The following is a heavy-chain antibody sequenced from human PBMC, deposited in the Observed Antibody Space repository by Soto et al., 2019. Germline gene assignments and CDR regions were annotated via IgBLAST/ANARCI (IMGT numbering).Heavy chain of an antibody. Sequence: PGXSLRLSGVPSGFTFTTDAMSWVRQAPGKGLEWVSSISSGGDTYYADSVKGRFTISRDSSKNTLYLQMNNLRAEDTATYYCAKDYSSGYYAFDIWGRGTMVTVSS. CDR1: GFTFTTDA. D-gene: IGHD3-22*01. J-gene: IGHJ3*02. V-gene: IGHV3-23*01. CDR3: AKDYSSGYYAFDI. CDR2: ISSGGDT.